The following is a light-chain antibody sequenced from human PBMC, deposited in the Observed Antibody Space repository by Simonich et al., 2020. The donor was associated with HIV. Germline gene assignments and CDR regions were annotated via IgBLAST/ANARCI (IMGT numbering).Light chain of an antibody. CDR1: QSVLYSSNNKNY. CDR2: WAS. Sequence: DIVMTQSPDSLAVSLGERATINCKSSQSVLYSSNNKNYLVWDQQKPGQPPKLLIYWASTRESGVPDRFSGSGSGTNFTLTISSLQSEDFAVYYCQQYNNWPRTFGQGTKVEIK. J-gene: IGKJ1*01. V-gene: IGKV4-1*01. CDR3: QQYNNWPRT.